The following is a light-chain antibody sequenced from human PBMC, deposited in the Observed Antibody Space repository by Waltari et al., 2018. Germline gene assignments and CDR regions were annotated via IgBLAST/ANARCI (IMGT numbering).Light chain of an antibody. J-gene: IGLJ2*01. Sequence: SYELIQPPSVSVSPGQTARIPCSGDALPKQYAHWSQQKPGRAPVVVIYKDSERPSGIPERFSGSSSGTTVTLTISGVQAEDEADYYCQSADSSGTSHVVFGGGTKLTVL. CDR1: ALPKQY. CDR3: QSADSSGTSHVV. V-gene: IGLV3-25*03. CDR2: KDS.